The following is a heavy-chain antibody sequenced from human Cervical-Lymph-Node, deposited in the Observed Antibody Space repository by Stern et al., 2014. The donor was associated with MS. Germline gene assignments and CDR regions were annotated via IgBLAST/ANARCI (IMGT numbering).Heavy chain of an antibody. CDR3: AKAPIAMVGSYLDS. Sequence: VQLVESGGGVVQPGKSLRLSCAASGFTFSTFGMHWVRQAPGKGLEWVTFISFDGNKKYFADAVKGRFAPSRDNSKDTLHLEMNSLTVDDTAVYYCAKAPIAMVGSYLDSWGQGTLVIVSS. CDR2: ISFDGNKK. CDR1: GFTFSTFG. V-gene: IGHV3-30*18. J-gene: IGHJ4*02. D-gene: IGHD6-19*01.